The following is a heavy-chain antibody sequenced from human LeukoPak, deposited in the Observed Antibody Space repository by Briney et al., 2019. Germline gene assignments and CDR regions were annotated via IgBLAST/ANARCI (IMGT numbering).Heavy chain of an antibody. J-gene: IGHJ6*02. CDR2: IIPIFGTA. CDR1: GGTFISYA. D-gene: IGHD3-10*01. Sequence: GASVKVSCKASGGTFISYAISWVRQAPGQGLEWMGGIIPIFGTANYAQKFQGRVTITADESTSTAYMELSSLRSEDTAVYYCARAGWRWERSGSRYYYYGMDVWGQGTTVTVSS. V-gene: IGHV1-69*13. CDR3: ARAGWRWERSGSRYYYYGMDV.